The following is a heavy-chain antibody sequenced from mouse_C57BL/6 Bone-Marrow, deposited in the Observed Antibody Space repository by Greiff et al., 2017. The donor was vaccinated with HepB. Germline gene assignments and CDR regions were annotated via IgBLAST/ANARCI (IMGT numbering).Heavy chain of an antibody. CDR2: INPSSGYT. CDR1: GYTFTSYT. CDR3: VCSSWFAY. V-gene: IGHV1-4*01. J-gene: IGHJ3*01. Sequence: QVQLQQSGAELARPGASVKMSCKASGYTFTSYTMHWVKQRPGQGLEWIGYINPSSGYTKYNQKFKDKATLTADKSSSTAYMQLSSLTSEDSAVFYCVCSSWFAYWGQGTLVTVSA.